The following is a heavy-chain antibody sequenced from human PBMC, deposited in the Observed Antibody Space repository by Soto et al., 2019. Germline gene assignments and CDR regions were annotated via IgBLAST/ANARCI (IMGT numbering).Heavy chain of an antibody. CDR1: GFIFSSYA. D-gene: IGHD3-9*01. J-gene: IGHJ4*02. CDR2: ISYDGSNK. V-gene: IGHV3-30*18. Sequence: GGSLRLSCAASGFIFSSYAMHWVRQAPGKGLEWVAVISYDGSNKYYADSVKGRFTISRDNSKNTLYLQMNSLRAEDTAVYYCAKDRGDFYDILTGKYYFDSWGQGTQVTVS. CDR3: AKDRGDFYDILTGKYYFDS.